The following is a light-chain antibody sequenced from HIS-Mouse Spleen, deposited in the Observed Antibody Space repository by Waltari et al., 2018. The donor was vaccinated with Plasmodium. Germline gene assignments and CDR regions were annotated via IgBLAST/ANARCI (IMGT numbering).Light chain of an antibody. CDR3: QQYGSSPYT. Sequence: EIVLTQSPGTLSLSPGERATLSCRASQSVSSSYLAWYQQKPGQAPRLLIYGASSRATGIPDRFSGSGSGTDFTITISRLGPEDFAVYYCQQYGSSPYTFGQGTKLEIK. CDR1: QSVSSSY. CDR2: GAS. V-gene: IGKV3-20*01. J-gene: IGKJ2*01.